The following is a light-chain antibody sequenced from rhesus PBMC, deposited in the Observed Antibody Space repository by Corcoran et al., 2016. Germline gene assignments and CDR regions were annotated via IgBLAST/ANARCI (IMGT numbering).Light chain of an antibody. CDR1: QSISSW. Sequence: DIQMTQSPSSLSASVGDTVTITCRASQSISSWLDWYQQKPGKAPKLLFYKAGSLQSGGPSRFSGSGCGTDFTLTISSLQPENFATDSCLQYSGNPRALTFGGGTKVELK. CDR2: KAG. V-gene: IGKV1-22*01. CDR3: LQYSGNPRALT. J-gene: IGKJ4*01.